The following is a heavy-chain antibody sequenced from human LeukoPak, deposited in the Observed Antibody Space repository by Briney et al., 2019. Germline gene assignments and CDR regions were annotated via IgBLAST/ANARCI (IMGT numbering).Heavy chain of an antibody. CDR2: IYSGGST. Sequence: PGGSLRLSCAASGFTVSSNYMSWVRQAPGKGPEWVSVIYSGGSTYYADSVKGRFTISRDNSKNTLYLQMNSLRAEDTAVYYCARESYSSGWFSFDYWGQGTLVTVSS. CDR1: GFTVSSNY. CDR3: ARESYSSGWFSFDY. V-gene: IGHV3-66*01. J-gene: IGHJ4*02. D-gene: IGHD6-19*01.